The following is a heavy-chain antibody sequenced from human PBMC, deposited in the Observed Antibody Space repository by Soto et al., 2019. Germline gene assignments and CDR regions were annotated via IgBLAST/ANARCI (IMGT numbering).Heavy chain of an antibody. J-gene: IGHJ3*02. D-gene: IGHD6-13*01. CDR1: GFTFSGSA. CDR2: IRSKANSYAT. CDR3: TRREGSWYLNDAFDI. Sequence: EVQLVESGGGLVQPGGSLKLSCAASGFTFSGSAMHWVRQASGKGLEWVGRIRSKANSYATAYAASVKGRFTISRDDSKNTAYLQMNSLKTEDTAVYYCTRREGSWYLNDAFDIWGQGTMVTVSS. V-gene: IGHV3-73*02.